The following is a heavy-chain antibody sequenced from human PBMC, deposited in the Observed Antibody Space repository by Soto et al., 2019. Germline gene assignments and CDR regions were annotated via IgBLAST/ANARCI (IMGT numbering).Heavy chain of an antibody. CDR1: GYIFTLYW. D-gene: IGHD5-12*01. CDR2: IYPGDSDT. J-gene: IGHJ4*02. V-gene: IGHV5-51*01. Sequence: GESLKISCKASGYIFTLYWIGWVRQMPGKGLEWMGIIYPGDSDTRYSPSFQGQVTISADKSISTASLQWSSLKASDTAVYYCARRGGLRSFDYWGQGTLVTVSS. CDR3: ARRGGLRSFDY.